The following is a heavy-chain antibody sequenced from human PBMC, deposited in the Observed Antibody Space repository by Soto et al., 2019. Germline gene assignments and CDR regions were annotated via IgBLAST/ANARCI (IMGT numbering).Heavy chain of an antibody. J-gene: IGHJ6*02. V-gene: IGHV3-30-3*01. CDR1: GFTFRNHA. CDR3: ARGDREDILVVVGARPREYGTDI. Sequence: QVQLVESGGGVVQPGGSLRLSCAASGFTFRNHAMHWVRQAPGKGRECLAVIAHDGSNAFYRDSVKGRFTVSRDNSKNTLYLYMNSLRSEDTGVYYCARGDREDILVVVGARPREYGTDIWGQGTTVIVSS. CDR2: IAHDGSNA. D-gene: IGHD2-15*01.